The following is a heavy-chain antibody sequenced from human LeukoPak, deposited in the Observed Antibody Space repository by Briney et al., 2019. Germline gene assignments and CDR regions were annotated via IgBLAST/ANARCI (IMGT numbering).Heavy chain of an antibody. V-gene: IGHV3-33*01. J-gene: IGHJ4*02. D-gene: IGHD3-16*01. CDR3: ARDHPYGGFLDY. Sequence: GGSLRLSCAASGFTFSSYGMHWVRQAPGKGLEWVAVIWYDGSNKYYADSVKGRFTISRDNSKNTLYLQMNSLRAEDTAVYYCARDHPYGGFLDYWGQGTLVTVSS. CDR2: IWYDGSNK. CDR1: GFTFSSYG.